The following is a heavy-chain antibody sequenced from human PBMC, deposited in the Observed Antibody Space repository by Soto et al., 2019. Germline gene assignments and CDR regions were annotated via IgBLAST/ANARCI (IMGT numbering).Heavy chain of an antibody. Sequence: QEQLQESGPRLVKPSETLSLTCSVSGGSISNYHWSWIRQPPGKGLEWIGYISYPGSTNYSPSLKSRVTMLLATSKKQFSLKLSSVTAADTAVYYCARVAADAYWSGYDDYWGQGTLVTVSS. V-gene: IGHV4-59*01. CDR2: ISYPGST. J-gene: IGHJ4*02. D-gene: IGHD3-3*01. CDR1: GGSISNYH. CDR3: ARVAADAYWSGYDDY.